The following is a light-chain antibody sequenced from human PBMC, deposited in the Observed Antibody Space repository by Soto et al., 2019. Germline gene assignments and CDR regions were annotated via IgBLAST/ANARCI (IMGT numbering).Light chain of an antibody. CDR1: NTDVGGYNY. Sequence: QSALTQPASVSGSPGQSITVSCTGTNTDVGGYNYVSWYQHRLGKAPRLMIYEVRNRLSGVSNRFSGSKSGNTASLTISGLQSEDEADYYCTSYTPTGALVFGSGTKSPSS. CDR3: TSYTPTGALV. V-gene: IGLV2-14*01. J-gene: IGLJ6*01. CDR2: EVR.